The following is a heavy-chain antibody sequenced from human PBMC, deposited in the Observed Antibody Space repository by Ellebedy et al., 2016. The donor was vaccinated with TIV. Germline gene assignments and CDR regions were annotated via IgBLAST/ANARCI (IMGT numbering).Heavy chain of an antibody. CDR2: INADGSTT. J-gene: IGHJ4*02. V-gene: IGHV3-74*01. Sequence: HTGGSLRLSCAASGFTFNTYWMVWVRQAPGKGLEWISHINADGSTTTYADSVEGRFTISRDNAKNTLYLQMNSLRPEDTAVYYCARDQWLGRAYYFDYWGQGTLLTVSS. CDR3: ARDQWLGRAYYFDY. CDR1: GFTFNTYW. D-gene: IGHD6-19*01.